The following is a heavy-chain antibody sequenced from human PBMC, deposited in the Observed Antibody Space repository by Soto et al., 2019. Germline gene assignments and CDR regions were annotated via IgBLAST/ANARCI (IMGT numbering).Heavy chain of an antibody. D-gene: IGHD3-9*01. CDR1: GGSFSGYY. V-gene: IGHV4-34*01. J-gene: IGHJ3*02. CDR2: INHSGST. Sequence: SETLSLTCAVYGGSFSGYYWSWFRQPPGKGLEWIGEINHSGSTNYNPSLKSRVTISVDTSKNQFSLKLSSVTAADTAVYYCARVPPLTGADAFDIWGQGTMVT. CDR3: ARVPPLTGADAFDI.